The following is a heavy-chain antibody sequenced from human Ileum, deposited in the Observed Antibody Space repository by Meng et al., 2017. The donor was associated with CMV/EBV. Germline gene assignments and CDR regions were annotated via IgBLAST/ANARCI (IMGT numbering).Heavy chain of an antibody. CDR3: VGVGAP. J-gene: IGHJ4*02. CDR2: IYASGST. V-gene: IGHV3-66*01. CDR1: GFIVSTPS. D-gene: IGHD1-26*01. Sequence: VQMRGSGGGLVQPGGSLRRSLEASGFIVSTPSMTWVRQAPGKGLEWVSVIYASGSTFYADSVKGRFTISRDNSENTLFLQMSSLRVEDTAVYYCVGVGAPGGQGTLVTVSS.